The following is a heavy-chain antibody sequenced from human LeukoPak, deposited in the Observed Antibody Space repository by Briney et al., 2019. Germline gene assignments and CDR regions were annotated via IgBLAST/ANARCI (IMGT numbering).Heavy chain of an antibody. Sequence: GGSLRLSCAASEFTFGIYWMSWVRQAPGKGLEWVANIKQDGSEKHYVDSVKGRFTISRDNAKNSLHLQMNSLRAEDTAVYYCARAPRGNTVTTWDSWGQGILVTVSP. D-gene: IGHD4-17*01. J-gene: IGHJ4*02. CDR3: ARAPRGNTVTTWDS. V-gene: IGHV3-7*04. CDR2: IKQDGSEK. CDR1: EFTFGIYW.